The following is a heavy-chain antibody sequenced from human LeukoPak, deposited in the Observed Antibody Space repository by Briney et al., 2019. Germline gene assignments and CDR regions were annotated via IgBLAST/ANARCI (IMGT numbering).Heavy chain of an antibody. Sequence: GGCLRLSWADAGFTVSSHWVRWVRHAGGKGRVWVSRIKYDASSTSYADSVKGRFTISRDNAKNTLYLQMNSLRAEDTAVYYCARGATYAYYQDYWGQGTLVTVSS. CDR3: ARGATYAYYQDY. CDR2: IKYDASST. CDR1: GFTVSSHW. D-gene: IGHD1-26*01. J-gene: IGHJ4*02. V-gene: IGHV3-74*01.